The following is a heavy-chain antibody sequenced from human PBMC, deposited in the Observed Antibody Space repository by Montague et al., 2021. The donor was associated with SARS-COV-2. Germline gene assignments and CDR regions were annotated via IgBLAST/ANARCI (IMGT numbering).Heavy chain of an antibody. J-gene: IGHJ3*02. Sequence: SETLSLTCTVSGGSISSSTYYWGWIRQPPGKGLEWIGSIYYSGSTYYNPSLKSRVTISVDTSKNQFSLKLSSVTAADTAVYYCASHTYYNDCFESDVFDIWGQGTMVTVSS. CDR2: IYYSGST. V-gene: IGHV4-39*01. CDR3: ASHTYYNDCFESDVFDI. D-gene: IGHD3-22*01. CDR1: GGSISSSTYY.